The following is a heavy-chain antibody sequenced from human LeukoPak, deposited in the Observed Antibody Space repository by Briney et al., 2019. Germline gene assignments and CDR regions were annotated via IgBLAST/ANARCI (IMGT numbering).Heavy chain of an antibody. J-gene: IGHJ6*02. CDR1: GFIFSSYA. CDR2: ISYDGTNK. D-gene: IGHD3-10*01. CDR3: AQDNYGSTHPYGMDV. V-gene: IGHV3-30*18. Sequence: PGRSLRLSCAASGFIFSSYAMHWVRQAPGKGLECVAIISYDGTNKYYADSVKGRFTISRDNSKNTLYLQMNSLRPEDTAVYFCAQDNYGSTHPYGMDVWGQGTTVTVSS.